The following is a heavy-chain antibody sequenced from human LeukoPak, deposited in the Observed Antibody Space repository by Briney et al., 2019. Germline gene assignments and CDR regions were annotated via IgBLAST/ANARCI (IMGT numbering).Heavy chain of an antibody. D-gene: IGHD6-13*01. J-gene: IGHJ5*02. Sequence: QAGGSLRLSCAASGFTFSSYWMSWVRQAPGKGLEWVANIKQGGSEKYYVDSVKGRFTISRDNAKNSLYLQMSSLRAEDTAVYYCARAHWGYSSSWYLRIGSYWFDPWGQGTLVTVSS. CDR2: IKQGGSEK. V-gene: IGHV3-7*01. CDR3: ARAHWGYSSSWYLRIGSYWFDP. CDR1: GFTFSSYW.